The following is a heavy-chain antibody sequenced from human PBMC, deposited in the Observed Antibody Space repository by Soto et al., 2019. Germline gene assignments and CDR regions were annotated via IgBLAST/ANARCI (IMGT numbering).Heavy chain of an antibody. V-gene: IGHV3-66*01. CDR2: IYGGSST. Sequence: GGSLRLSCAPSGFTVSTNYMSWVRQAPGKGLEWVSIIYGGSSTYYADSVKGRFTISRDNAKNRLYLQMNSLRVEDTAVYYCAGDLGGWDNDNYYYYYMDVWGKGTTVTVSS. D-gene: IGHD1-26*01. CDR1: GFTVSTNY. CDR3: AGDLGGWDNDNYYYYYMDV. J-gene: IGHJ6*03.